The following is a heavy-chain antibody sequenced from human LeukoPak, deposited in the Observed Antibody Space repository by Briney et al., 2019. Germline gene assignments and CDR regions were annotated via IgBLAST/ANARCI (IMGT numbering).Heavy chain of an antibody. J-gene: IGHJ3*02. CDR1: GYTFTSYY. CDR3: ARATVTTDAVAI. D-gene: IGHD4-17*01. V-gene: IGHV1-46*01. CDR2: INPSGGST. Sequence: ASVKVSCKASGYTFTSYYMHWVRQAPGQGLEWMGIINPSGGSTSYAQKFKGRVTMTRDTSTSTVYMQLSSLRCEDSAVYYCARATVTTDAVAIRSQGPRTIVSS.